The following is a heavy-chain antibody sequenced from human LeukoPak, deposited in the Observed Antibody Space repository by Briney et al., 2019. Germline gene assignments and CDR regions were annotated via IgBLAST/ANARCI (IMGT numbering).Heavy chain of an antibody. CDR2: IYYSVST. V-gene: IGHV4-59*01. CDR1: GGSISSYY. J-gene: IGHJ4*02. CDR3: ARRGPYSGYDYDY. D-gene: IGHD5-12*01. Sequence: SETLSLTCSLSGGSISSYYWSWIRHPPGKGLEGIGYIYYSVSTNYNPSLKSRVTISVDTSKNQFSLKLSSVTAADTAVYYCARRGPYSGYDYDYWGQGTLVTVSS.